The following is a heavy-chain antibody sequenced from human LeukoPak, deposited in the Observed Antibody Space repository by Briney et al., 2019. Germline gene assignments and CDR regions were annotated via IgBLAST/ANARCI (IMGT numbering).Heavy chain of an antibody. D-gene: IGHD3-16*01. Sequence: GGSLRLSCAASGFTFSSYAMSWVRQTPEKGLEWVSGIVGSGDSTHYADSVKGRFTISRDNSKNTMYLQMNSLRAEDTAVYYCAKALGGEMAVLVYWGQGTLVTVSS. J-gene: IGHJ4*02. CDR1: GFTFSSYA. CDR2: IVGSGDST. CDR3: AKALGGEMAVLVY. V-gene: IGHV3-23*01.